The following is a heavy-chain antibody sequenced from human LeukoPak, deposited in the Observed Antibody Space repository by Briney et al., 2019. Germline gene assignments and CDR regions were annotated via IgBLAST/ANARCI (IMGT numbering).Heavy chain of an antibody. CDR2: INPNSGGT. D-gene: IGHD4-17*01. CDR3: ASVTTVTTKGHGAFDV. V-gene: IGHV1-2*02. CDR1: GYTFTGYY. J-gene: IGHJ3*01. Sequence: ASVKVSCKASGYTFTGYYMHWVRQAPGQGLEWMGWINPNSGGTNYAQNFQGRVTITADESTSTAYMELSSLRSEDTAVYYCASVTTVTTKGHGAFDVWGQGTMVTVSS.